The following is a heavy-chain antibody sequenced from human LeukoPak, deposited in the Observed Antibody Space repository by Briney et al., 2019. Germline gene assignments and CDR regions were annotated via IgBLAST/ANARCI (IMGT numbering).Heavy chain of an antibody. CDR2: ISGSSSYI. CDR1: GFTFSSYS. V-gene: IGHV3-21*01. D-gene: IGHD6-19*01. CDR3: AGTQWLALQNAFDI. J-gene: IGHJ3*02. Sequence: GGSLRLSCAASGFTFSSYSMNWVRQAPGKGLEWVSSISGSSSYIYYADSVKGRFTISRDNAKNSLYLQMNSLRAEDTAVYYCAGTQWLALQNAFDIWGQGTMVTVSS.